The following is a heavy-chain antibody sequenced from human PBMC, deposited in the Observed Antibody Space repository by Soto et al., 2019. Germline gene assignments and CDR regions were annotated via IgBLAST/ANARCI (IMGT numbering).Heavy chain of an antibody. CDR2: IRSSSSTM. CDR3: ARERSTLSTGMAV. J-gene: IGHJ6*01. V-gene: IGHV3-48*02. CDR1: GFSFSNYN. D-gene: IGHD3-3*02. Sequence: GSLRLSFVASGFSFSNYNVNWVRQAPGKGLEWISYIRSSSSTMYYADSVKGRFTISRANAKNSLYLEMNSLRDEDSAVYYCARERSTLSTGMAVWGQGTTVTVSS.